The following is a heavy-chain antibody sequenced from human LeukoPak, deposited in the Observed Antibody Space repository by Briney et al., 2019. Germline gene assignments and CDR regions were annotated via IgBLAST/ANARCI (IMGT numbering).Heavy chain of an antibody. J-gene: IGHJ4*02. CDR2: IDWDDDK. D-gene: IGHD2/OR15-2a*01. CDR1: GFSLSTSGMC. CDR3: ARCHGPTIYFYYFDY. Sequence: SGPALVKPTQTLTLTCTFSGFSLSTSGMCVSWIRQPPGKALEWIARIDWDDDKYYSTSLKTRLTISKDTSKNQEVLTMTNMDPVDTATYYCARCHGPTIYFYYFDYWGQGTLVTVSS. V-gene: IGHV2-70*10.